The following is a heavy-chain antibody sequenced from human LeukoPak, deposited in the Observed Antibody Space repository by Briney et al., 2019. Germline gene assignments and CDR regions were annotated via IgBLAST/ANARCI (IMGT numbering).Heavy chain of an antibody. D-gene: IGHD3-22*01. CDR2: IYYSGST. J-gene: IGHJ4*02. V-gene: IGHV4-59*01. CDR3: ARAPPTYYYDSSGYYSYFGY. Sequence: SETLSLTCTVSGGSISSYYWSWIRQPPGKGLEWIGYIYYSGSTNYNPSLKSRVTISVDTSKNQFSLKLSSVTAADTAVYYCARAPPTYYYDSSGYYSYFGYWGQGTLVTVSS. CDR1: GGSISSYY.